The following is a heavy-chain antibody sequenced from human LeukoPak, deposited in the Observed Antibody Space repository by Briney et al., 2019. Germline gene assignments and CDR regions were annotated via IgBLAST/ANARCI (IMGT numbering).Heavy chain of an antibody. J-gene: IGHJ4*02. CDR1: GFTLSSHA. CDR3: AKDLPVRYGSGSFDY. V-gene: IGHV3-30*04. D-gene: IGHD3-10*01. Sequence: GGSLRLSCAASGFTLSSHAIHWVRQAPGKGLEWVAVISYDGSNKYYADSVKGRFTISRDNSKNTLYLQMNSLRAKDTAVYYCAKDLPVRYGSGSFDYWGQGTLVTVSS. CDR2: ISYDGSNK.